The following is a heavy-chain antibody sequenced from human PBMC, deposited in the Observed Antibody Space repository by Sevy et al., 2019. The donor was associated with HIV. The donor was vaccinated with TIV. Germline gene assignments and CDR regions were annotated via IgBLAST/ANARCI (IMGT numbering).Heavy chain of an antibody. CDR3: AGPMLTYNSGWSYYDY. J-gene: IGHJ4*02. CDR2: IRYSGST. Sequence: SETLSLTCTVSGASISSSGYYWGWIRQPPGKGLEWIASIRYSGSTFYNPSLKSRVTISADTSNNQFSLKLNSVTAAETAIYYCAGPMLTYNSGWSYYDYWGQGTVVTVSS. CDR1: GASISSSGYY. V-gene: IGHV4-39*01. D-gene: IGHD6-19*01.